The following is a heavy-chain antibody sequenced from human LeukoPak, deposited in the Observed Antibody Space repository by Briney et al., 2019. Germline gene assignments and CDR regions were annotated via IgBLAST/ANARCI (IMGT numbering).Heavy chain of an antibody. CDR1: GGSISSSSYY. D-gene: IGHD6-13*01. CDR2: IYYSGST. V-gene: IGHV4-39*01. J-gene: IGHJ4*02. CDR3: ARLIAAVGTVY. Sequence: SETLSLTCTVSGGSISSSSYYWGWIRQPPGKGLEWIRSIYYSGSTYYNPSLKSRVTISVDTSKNQFSLKLSSVTAADTAVYYCARLIAAVGTVYWGQGTLVTVSS.